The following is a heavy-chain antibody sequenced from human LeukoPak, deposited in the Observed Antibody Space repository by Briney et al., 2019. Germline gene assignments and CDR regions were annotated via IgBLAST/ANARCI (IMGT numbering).Heavy chain of an antibody. D-gene: IGHD7-27*01. CDR1: GFTVSSNY. V-gene: IGHV3-66*01. J-gene: IGHJ6*02. Sequence: PGGSLRLSCAASGFTVSSNYMSWVRQAPGKGLEWVSVIYSGGSTYYADSVKGRFTISRDNSKNTLYLQMNSLRAEDTAVYYCATELGIDYYYGMDVWGQGTTVTVSS. CDR3: ATELGIDYYYGMDV. CDR2: IYSGGST.